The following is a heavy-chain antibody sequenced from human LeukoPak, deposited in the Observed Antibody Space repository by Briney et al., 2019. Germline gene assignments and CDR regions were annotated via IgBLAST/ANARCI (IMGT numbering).Heavy chain of an antibody. CDR1: GGSFSNYF. Sequence: SETLSLTCSVSGGSFSNYFWSWVRQPAGKGLEWIGRIYPSGNTNYNPSLKSRVTLSVDTSKTQFYLSLSSVTAADTAVYYCAKGSDPFRWFGEFNVKLPRPIRHYYFDSWGQGTLVTVSS. CDR3: AKGSDPFRWFGEFNVKLPRPIRHYYFDS. V-gene: IGHV4-4*07. J-gene: IGHJ4*02. CDR2: IYPSGNT. D-gene: IGHD3-10*01.